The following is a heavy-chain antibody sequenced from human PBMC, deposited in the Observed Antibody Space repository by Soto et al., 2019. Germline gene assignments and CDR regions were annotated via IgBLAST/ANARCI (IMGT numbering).Heavy chain of an antibody. CDR3: ARLIEATCRPLGY. CDR2: IYPGDSDA. Sequence: PGESLKISCKGSGYSFANYWIGWVRQMPGRGLEWMGIIYPGDSDARYSPSFQGQVTISADKSINTAYLQWSSLKASDTALFYCARLIEATCRPLGYWGQGTQVTVSS. J-gene: IGHJ4*02. D-gene: IGHD3-22*01. CDR1: GYSFANYW. V-gene: IGHV5-51*01.